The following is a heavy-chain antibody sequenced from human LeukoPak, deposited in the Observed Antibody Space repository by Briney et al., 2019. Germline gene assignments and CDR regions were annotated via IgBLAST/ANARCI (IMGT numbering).Heavy chain of an antibody. CDR2: IWYDGSNK. D-gene: IGHD6-19*01. CDR3: ARPAGIAVAGTDAFDI. V-gene: IGHV3-33*01. J-gene: IGHJ3*02. CDR1: GSTFSSYG. Sequence: GRSLRLSCAASGSTFSSYGMHWVRQAPGKGLEWVAVIWYDGSNKYYADSVKGRFTISRDNSKNTLYLQMNSLRAEDTAVYYCARPAGIAVAGTDAFDIWGQGTMVTVSS.